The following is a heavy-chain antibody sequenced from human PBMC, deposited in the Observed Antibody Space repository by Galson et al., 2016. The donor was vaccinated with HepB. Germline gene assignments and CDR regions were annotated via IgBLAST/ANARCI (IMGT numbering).Heavy chain of an antibody. D-gene: IGHD3-9*01. CDR3: ATVYYEVLTGLTPWYYFDS. V-gene: IGHV3-33*02. J-gene: IGHJ4*02. Sequence: SLRLSCAASGIAFRNFGMHWVRQAPGKGLEWVAVIWCDGSETYYADSAKGRFTISRDNSRNTLVLQMNSLRVEDTAFYYCATVYYEVLTGLTPWYYFDSWGQGILVTVSS. CDR1: GIAFRNFG. CDR2: IWCDGSET.